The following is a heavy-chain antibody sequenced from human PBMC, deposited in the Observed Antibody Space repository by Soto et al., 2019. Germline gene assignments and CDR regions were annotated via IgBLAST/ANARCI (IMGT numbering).Heavy chain of an antibody. CDR1: GFTFSNFG. J-gene: IGHJ4*02. Sequence: GGSLRLSCVASGFTFSNFGMHWVRQAPGKGLEGVAVIWHDGKNKYYADSAEGRFTVSRDNSKNTLYLQMDSLTAEDTAVYYCARDPGQDEAMDYWGQGTLVTVSS. V-gene: IGHV3-33*01. CDR2: IWHDGKNK. CDR3: ARDPGQDEAMDY.